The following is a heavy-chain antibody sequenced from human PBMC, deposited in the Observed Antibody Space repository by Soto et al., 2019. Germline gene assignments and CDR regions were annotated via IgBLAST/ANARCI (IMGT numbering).Heavy chain of an antibody. V-gene: IGHV4-59*01. D-gene: IGHD6-6*01. CDR3: ARMVKYSNSSPYYGMDF. CDR2: IYYSGST. J-gene: IGHJ6*02. Sequence: PSETLSLTCTVSGGSSSSYYWRWIRQPPGKGLECIGYIYYSGSTNYNPSLKSRVTISVETSKNQFSLKVSSVTAADTAVYYCARMVKYSNSSPYYGMDFSAQGTTVTVSS. CDR1: GGSSSSYY.